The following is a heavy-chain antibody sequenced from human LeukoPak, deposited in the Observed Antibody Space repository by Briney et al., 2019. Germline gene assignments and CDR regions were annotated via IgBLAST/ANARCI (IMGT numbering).Heavy chain of an antibody. CDR2: IYYSGST. D-gene: IGHD3-3*01. CDR1: GGSISSYY. CDR3: ARGSTIFGVGIAPSFDP. J-gene: IGHJ5*02. V-gene: IGHV4-59*01. Sequence: SETLSLTCTVSGGSISSYYWGWIRQPPGKGLEWIGYIYYSGSTNYNPSLKSRVTISVDTSKNQFSLKLSSVTAADTAVYYCARGSTIFGVGIAPSFDPWGQGTLVTVSS.